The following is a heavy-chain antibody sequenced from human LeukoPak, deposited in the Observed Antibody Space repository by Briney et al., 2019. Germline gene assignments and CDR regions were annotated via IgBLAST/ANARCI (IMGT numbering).Heavy chain of an antibody. CDR3: ASSPGPMIAFDY. CDR1: GGTFSSYA. D-gene: IGHD3-16*01. Sequence: SVKVSCKASGGTFSSYAISWVRQAPGQGLEWMGGIIPIFGTANFAQKFQGRVTITTDESTSTAYMELSSLRSEDTAVYYCASSPGPMIAFDYWGQGTLVTVSS. J-gene: IGHJ4*02. CDR2: IIPIFGTA. V-gene: IGHV1-69*05.